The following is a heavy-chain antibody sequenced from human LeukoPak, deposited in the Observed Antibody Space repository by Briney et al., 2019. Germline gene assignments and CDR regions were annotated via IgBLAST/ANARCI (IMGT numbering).Heavy chain of an antibody. D-gene: IGHD1-26*01. CDR2: ISGYNGNT. CDR1: SYTFTRYG. CDR3: ARSGRGTYYYFDL. V-gene: IGHV1-18*01. Sequence: ASVKVSCKASSYTFTRYGISWVRQAPGQGLEWMGWISGYNGNTNYAQKFQGRVSMTADASTSTAYMELRSLRSDDTAVYYCARSGRGTYYYFDLWGQGTLVTVSS. J-gene: IGHJ4*02.